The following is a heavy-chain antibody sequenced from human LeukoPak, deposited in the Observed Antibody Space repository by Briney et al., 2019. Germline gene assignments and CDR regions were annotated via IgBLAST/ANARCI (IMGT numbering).Heavy chain of an antibody. Sequence: GSSVKVSCKASGGTFSSYAISWVRQAPGQGLEWMGGIIPIFGTANYAQKFQGRVTITADESTSTAYMELRSLRSEDTAVYFCASLGAAAGTHWGQGTLVTVSS. CDR2: IIPIFGTA. CDR1: GGTFSSYA. CDR3: ASLGAAAGTH. D-gene: IGHD6-13*01. J-gene: IGHJ4*01. V-gene: IGHV1-69*01.